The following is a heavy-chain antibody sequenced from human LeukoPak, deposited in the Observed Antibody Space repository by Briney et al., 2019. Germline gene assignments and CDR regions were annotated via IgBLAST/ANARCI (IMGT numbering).Heavy chain of an antibody. D-gene: IGHD3-22*01. J-gene: IGHJ6*02. V-gene: IGHV1-8*01. CDR1: GYTFTTYD. CDR3: ARTYYYDSADFRTLYGMDV. CDR2: MDPNSGNT. Sequence: GASVKVSCKASGYTFTTYDINWVRQAIGQGLEWMGWMDPNSGNTGYAQKFQGRVTMTRNTSIRTAYMELSSLRSEDTAVYYCARTYYYDSADFRTLYGMDVWGQGTTVTVSS.